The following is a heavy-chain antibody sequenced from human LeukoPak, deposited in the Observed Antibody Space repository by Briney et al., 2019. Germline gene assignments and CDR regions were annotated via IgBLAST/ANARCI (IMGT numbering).Heavy chain of an antibody. V-gene: IGHV3-11*05. CDR1: GFTFSDYY. Sequence: GGSLRLSCAASGFTFSDYYMSWIRQAPGKGLGWVSYISSSSSYTNYADSVKGRFTISRDNAKNSLYLQMNSLRAEDTAVYYCARDWYGSGRIDYWGQGTLVTVSS. CDR2: ISSSSSYT. CDR3: ARDWYGSGRIDY. D-gene: IGHD3-10*01. J-gene: IGHJ4*02.